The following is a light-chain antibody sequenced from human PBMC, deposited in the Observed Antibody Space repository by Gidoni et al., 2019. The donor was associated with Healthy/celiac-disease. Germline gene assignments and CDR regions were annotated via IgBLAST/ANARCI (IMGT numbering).Light chain of an antibody. CDR3: QQYGSSQIT. V-gene: IGKV3-20*01. Sequence: EIVLTQSPDTLSLSPGERATLSCRASQSVSSSYLAWYQQKPGQAPRLLIYGASSRATGIPDRFSGSGSGTDFTLTISRLEPEDFAVYYCQQYGSSQITFGQGTRLEIK. J-gene: IGKJ5*01. CDR2: GAS. CDR1: QSVSSSY.